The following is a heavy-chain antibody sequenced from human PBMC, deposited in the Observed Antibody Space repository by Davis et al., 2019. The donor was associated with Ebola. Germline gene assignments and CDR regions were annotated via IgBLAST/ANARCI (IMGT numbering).Heavy chain of an antibody. CDR2: IYDSGYT. J-gene: IGHJ4*02. Sequence: MPSETLSLTCAVYGGSFSGYYWSWVRQPPGKGLEWIGYIYDSGYTNYNPSLEGRVTMSVDTSKNQFSLRLSSVTAADTAVYYCARSHSDWLLPFDYWGQGTLATVSS. D-gene: IGHD3-9*01. V-gene: IGHV4-59*01. CDR1: GGSFSGYY. CDR3: ARSHSDWLLPFDY.